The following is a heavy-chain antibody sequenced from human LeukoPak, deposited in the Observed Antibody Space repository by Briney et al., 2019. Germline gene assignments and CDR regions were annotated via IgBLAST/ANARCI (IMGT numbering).Heavy chain of an antibody. CDR2: IYYSGST. J-gene: IGHJ5*02. Sequence: SETLSLTCTVSGGSISSSSYYWGWIRQPPGKGLEWIGSIYYSGSTYYNPSLKSRVTISVDTSKNQFSLKLSSVTAADTAVYYRARWGPYFGGDCCPKGWFDPWGQGTLVTVSS. CDR1: GGSISSSSYY. D-gene: IGHD2-21*02. CDR3: ARWGPYFGGDCCPKGWFDP. V-gene: IGHV4-39*07.